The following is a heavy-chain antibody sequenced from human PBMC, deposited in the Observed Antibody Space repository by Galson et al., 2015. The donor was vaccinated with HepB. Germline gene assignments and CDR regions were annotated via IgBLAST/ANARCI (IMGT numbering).Heavy chain of an antibody. V-gene: IGHV1-18*01. D-gene: IGHD5-18*01. CDR2: ISAYNGNT. Sequence: SVKVSCKASGYTFTSYAINWVRQAPGQGLEWMGWISAYNGNTNYAQKLQGRVTMTTDTSTSTAYMELRSLRSDDTAVYYCARFDVDTASFDYWGQGTLVTVSS. J-gene: IGHJ4*02. CDR3: ARFDVDTASFDY. CDR1: GYTFTSYA.